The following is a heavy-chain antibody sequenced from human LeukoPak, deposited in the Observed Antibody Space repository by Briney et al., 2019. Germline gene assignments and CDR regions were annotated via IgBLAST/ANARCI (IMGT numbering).Heavy chain of an antibody. D-gene: IGHD2-2*02. V-gene: IGHV3-23*01. CDR1: GFTFSIYA. J-gene: IGHJ6*03. CDR2: ISGSGSST. Sequence: GGSLRLSCTASGFTFSIYAMSWVRQAPGKGLEWVSAISGSGSSTYYAGSAKGRFTISRDNSKNTPYLQMDSLRADDTAVYYCAKSPIVIVPAAIRRYYYYYMDVWGKGTTVTVSS. CDR3: AKSPIVIVPAAIRRYYYYYMDV.